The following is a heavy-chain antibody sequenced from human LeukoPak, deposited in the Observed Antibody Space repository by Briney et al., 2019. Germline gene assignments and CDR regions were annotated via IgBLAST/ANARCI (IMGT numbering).Heavy chain of an antibody. V-gene: IGHV3-21*01. CDR3: ARDLGITMVRGVRSFRGDY. CDR1: GFTFSSYS. D-gene: IGHD3-10*01. CDR2: ISSSSSYI. J-gene: IGHJ4*02. Sequence: GGSLRLSCAAFGFTFSSYSMNWVRQAPGKGLEWVSSISSSSSYIYYADSVKGRFTISRDNAKNSLYLQMNSLRAEDTAVYYCARDLGITMVRGVRSFRGDYWGQGTLVTVSS.